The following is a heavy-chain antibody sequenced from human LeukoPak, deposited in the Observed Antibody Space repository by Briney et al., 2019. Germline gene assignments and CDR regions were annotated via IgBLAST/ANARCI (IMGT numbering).Heavy chain of an antibody. CDR3: ARHLTVMWELPYYFDY. J-gene: IGHJ4*02. CDR1: GGSISSYY. CDR2: IYYSGST. V-gene: IGHV4-59*08. Sequence: SETLSLTCTVSGGSISSYYWSWIRQPPGKGLEWIGYIYYSGSTNYNPSLKSRVTISVDTSKNQFSLKLSSVTAADTAVYYCARHLTVMWELPYYFDYWGQGTLVTVSS. D-gene: IGHD1-26*01.